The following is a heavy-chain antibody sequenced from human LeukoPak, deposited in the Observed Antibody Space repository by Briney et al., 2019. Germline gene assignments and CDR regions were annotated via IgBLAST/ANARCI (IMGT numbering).Heavy chain of an antibody. CDR1: GITFMNYW. Sequence: PGGALRLSCAASGITFMNYWMTGVRQAPGKGLEGVANIKQDGSEKYYVDSVKGRFTISRDNAKNTLYLQMNSLRAEDTAVYYCARDRTRYNYWGQGTLVTVSS. CDR3: ARDRTRYNY. V-gene: IGHV3-7*01. J-gene: IGHJ4*02. CDR2: IKQDGSEK. D-gene: IGHD5-24*01.